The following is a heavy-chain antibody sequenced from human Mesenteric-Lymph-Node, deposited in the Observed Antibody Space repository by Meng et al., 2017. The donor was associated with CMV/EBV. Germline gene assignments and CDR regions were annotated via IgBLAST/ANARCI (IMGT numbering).Heavy chain of an antibody. CDR1: GLSVSGNY. CDR2: IYNSGST. J-gene: IGHJ4*02. V-gene: IGHV3-53*01. D-gene: IGHD2-15*01. CDR3: TRDHCSGGACSFDY. Sequence: GGSLRFSCAASGLSVSGNYMNWVRQAPGKGLEWVSIIYNSGSTNYADSVKGRFTISRDNSKNTLYLQMNSLRAEDTAVYYCTRDHCSGGACSFDYWGQGTLVTVSS.